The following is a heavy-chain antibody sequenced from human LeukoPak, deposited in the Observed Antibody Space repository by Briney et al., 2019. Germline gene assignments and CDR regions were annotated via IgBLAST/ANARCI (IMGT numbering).Heavy chain of an antibody. D-gene: IGHD1/OR15-1a*01. CDR3: ARGYKYGGTVDY. J-gene: IGHJ4*02. CDR2: NYHSGST. V-gene: IGHV4-39*07. CDR1: GDSISSSSYY. Sequence: SETLSLTCTVSGDSISSSSYYWGWIRQSPGKGLEWIGSNYHSGSTYYNPSLKSRVTISVDTSKNQFSLKLSSVTAADTAVYYCARGYKYGGTVDYWGQGTLVTVSS.